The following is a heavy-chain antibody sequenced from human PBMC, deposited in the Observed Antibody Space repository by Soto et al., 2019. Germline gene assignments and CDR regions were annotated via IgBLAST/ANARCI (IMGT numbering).Heavy chain of an antibody. Sequence: GERLQWIAAISGSADGTDYAHSVRGRFTISRDNSKKTVHLQMDSLRVEDTAVYFCAKDSVGGYSFWSGYYSDGLDVWGQGTLVTVSS. V-gene: IGHV3-23*01. CDR2: ISGSADGT. D-gene: IGHD3-3*01. CDR3: AKDSVGGYSFWSGYYSDGLDV. J-gene: IGHJ3*01.